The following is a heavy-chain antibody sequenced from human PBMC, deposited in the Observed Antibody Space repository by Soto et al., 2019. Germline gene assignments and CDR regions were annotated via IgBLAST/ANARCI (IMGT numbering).Heavy chain of an antibody. Sequence: GESLKISCQGSGYSFTTYWISWVRQMPGKGLEWMGKMDPADSSTNYSPSFQGHITISVDRSINTAHLQFSSLKAADTAVSYCARLEKWYYNYYGLDVWGQGTMVTVSS. J-gene: IGHJ6*02. CDR2: MDPADSST. D-gene: IGHD1-26*01. CDR3: ARLEKWYYNYYGLDV. CDR1: GYSFTTYW. V-gene: IGHV5-10-1*01.